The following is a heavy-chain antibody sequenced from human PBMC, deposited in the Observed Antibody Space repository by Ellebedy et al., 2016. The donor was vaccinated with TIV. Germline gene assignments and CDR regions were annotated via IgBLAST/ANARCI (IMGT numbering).Heavy chain of an antibody. Sequence: MPSETLSLTCTVSGGSISSYYWSWIRQPPGKGLEWIAYSYYTGSTNYNPSLKSRVSMSVDTSKNQFSLKLSSVTAADTAVYYCARANGGTHLYFNLWGRGTLVTVSS. J-gene: IGHJ2*01. CDR1: GGSISSYY. CDR3: ARANGGTHLYFNL. D-gene: IGHD2-8*01. V-gene: IGHV4-59*01. CDR2: SYYTGST.